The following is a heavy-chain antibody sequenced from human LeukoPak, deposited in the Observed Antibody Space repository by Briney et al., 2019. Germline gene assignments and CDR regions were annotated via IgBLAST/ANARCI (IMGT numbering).Heavy chain of an antibody. CDR1: GYRFTSYG. V-gene: IGHV1-18*01. J-gene: IGHJ5*02. Sequence: ASVKVSCKSSGYRFTSYGITWVRQAPGQGLEWMGWISAYNGNTNYAQKLQGRVTLTTDTSTSTAYMELSSLRSEDTAVYYCARDDNRFGELLTAWGQGTLVTVSS. CDR2: ISAYNGNT. D-gene: IGHD3-10*01. CDR3: ARDDNRFGELLTA.